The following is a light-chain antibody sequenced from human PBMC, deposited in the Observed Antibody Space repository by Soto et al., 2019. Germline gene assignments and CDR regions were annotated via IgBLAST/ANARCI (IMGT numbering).Light chain of an antibody. V-gene: IGKV1-5*03. CDR3: QQYDSSVYT. J-gene: IGKJ2*01. CDR1: QSISSW. CDR2: RAS. Sequence: DIQMTQSPSTLSASVGDRVTITCRASQSISSWLAWYQQKPGKAPKLLIYRASRLGNGVPSRFSGSGSGTEFTLTISSLQPDDFATYYCQQYDSSVYTFGQGTKLAIK.